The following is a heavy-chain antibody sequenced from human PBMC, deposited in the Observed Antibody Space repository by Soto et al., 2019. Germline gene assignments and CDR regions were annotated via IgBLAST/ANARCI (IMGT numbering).Heavy chain of an antibody. CDR3: ARDRWGSSSSRFDY. CDR1: GGSISSYY. CDR2: IYTSGST. Sequence: SETLSLTCTVSGGSISSYYWSWIRQPAGKGLEWIGRIYTSGSTNYNPSLKSRVTMSVDTSKNQFSLKLSSVTAADTAVYYCARDRWGSSSSRFDYWGQVTLVTVSS. V-gene: IGHV4-4*07. D-gene: IGHD6-6*01. J-gene: IGHJ4*02.